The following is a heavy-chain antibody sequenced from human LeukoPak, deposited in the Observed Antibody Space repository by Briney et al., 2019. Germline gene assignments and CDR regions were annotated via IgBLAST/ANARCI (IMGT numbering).Heavy chain of an antibody. D-gene: IGHD3-10*01. CDR1: GFTVSSYG. CDR3: ARLLWFGMDV. V-gene: IGHV3-33*01. CDR2: IWYDGSDK. J-gene: IGHJ6*02. Sequence: PGRSLRLSCAAPGFTVSSYGMRWVRQAPGKGLGWVAVIWYDGSDKYYADSVKGRFPISRDNSKNTLYLQMNSLRAEDTAVYFCARLLWFGMDVWGQGATVTVSS.